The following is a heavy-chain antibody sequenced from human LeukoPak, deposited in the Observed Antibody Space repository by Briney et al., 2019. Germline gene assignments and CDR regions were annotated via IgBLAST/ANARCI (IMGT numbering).Heavy chain of an antibody. D-gene: IGHD4-17*01. CDR2: MNPNSGNT. CDR3: ARVGTTVTTGLIDY. V-gene: IGHV1-8*01. CDR1: GYTFTSYD. J-gene: IGHJ4*02. Sequence: ASVKVSCKASGYTFTSYDINWVRQATGQGLEWMGWMNPNSGNTGYAQKFQGRVTMTRNTSISTAYMELSSLRSEDTAVYYCARVGTTVTTGLIDYWGQGTLVTVSS.